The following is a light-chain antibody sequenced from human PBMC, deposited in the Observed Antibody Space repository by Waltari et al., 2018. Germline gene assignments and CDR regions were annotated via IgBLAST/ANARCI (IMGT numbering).Light chain of an antibody. CDR2: RNN. CDR3: ATWDDSLTGWV. J-gene: IGLJ3*02. Sequence: QSVLTQPPSASGTPGQRVTLSCSGSRSNLASDYVYWYHQLSGTAPKLLIYRNNERPSGVPDRFSGSKSGTSASLAITGLRSEDEAHYYCATWDDSLTGWVFGGGTKLAVL. CDR1: RSNLASDY. V-gene: IGLV1-47*01.